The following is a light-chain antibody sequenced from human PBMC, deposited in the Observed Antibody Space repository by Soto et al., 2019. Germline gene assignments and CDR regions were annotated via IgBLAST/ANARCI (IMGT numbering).Light chain of an antibody. CDR1: QSVLYSSNSQSY. J-gene: IGKJ1*01. CDR2: WAS. V-gene: IGKV4-1*01. Sequence: DIVMTQFPDSLSVSLGERATLNCRSSQSVLYSSNSQSYLAWFQQKPGQPPKLLIYWASTRESGVPDRFSGSGSGTDFTLTISSLQAEDVAVYYCQQYYNLPWTFGQGTKVEIK. CDR3: QQYYNLPWT.